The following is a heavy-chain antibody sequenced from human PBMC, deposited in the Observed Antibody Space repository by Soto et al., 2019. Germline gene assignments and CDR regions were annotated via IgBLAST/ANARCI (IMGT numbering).Heavy chain of an antibody. CDR3: ARGYCSSTSCHFDY. Sequence: ASVKVSCKASGYTFTGYYMHWVRQAPGQGLEWMGWINPNSGGTNYAQKFQGRVTMTRDTSISTAYMELSRLRSDDTAVYYCARGYCSSTSCHFDYWGQGTLVTVSS. CDR1: GYTFTGYY. D-gene: IGHD2-2*01. V-gene: IGHV1-2*02. J-gene: IGHJ4*02. CDR2: INPNSGGT.